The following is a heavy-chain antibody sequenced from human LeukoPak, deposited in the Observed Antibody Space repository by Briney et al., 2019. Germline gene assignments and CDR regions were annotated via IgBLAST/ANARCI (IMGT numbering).Heavy chain of an antibody. D-gene: IGHD2-15*01. V-gene: IGHV3-23*01. CDR1: GFIFSSYA. J-gene: IGHJ6*02. Sequence: GALRLSCAASGFIFSSYAMSWVRQAPGKGLEWVSAISGSGGSTYYADPVKGRFTISRDNAKNSLYLQMNSLRAEDTAVYYCAREWCSGGSCYSYYYYYYGMDVWGQGTTVTVSS. CDR2: ISGSGGST. CDR3: AREWCSGGSCYSYYYYYYGMDV.